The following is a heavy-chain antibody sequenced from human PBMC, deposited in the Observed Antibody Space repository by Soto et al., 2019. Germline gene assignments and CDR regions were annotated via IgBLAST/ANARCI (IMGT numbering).Heavy chain of an antibody. CDR1: GFTFSSYA. J-gene: IGHJ4*02. D-gene: IGHD3-10*01. CDR2: ISYDGSNK. CDR3: ASLLWFNLDYYFDY. Sequence: GGSLRLSCAASGFTFSSYAMHWVRQAPGKGLEWVAVISYDGSNKYYADSVKGRFTISRDNSKNTLYLQMNSLRAEDTAVYYCASLLWFNLDYYFDYWGQGTLVTVSS. V-gene: IGHV3-30-3*01.